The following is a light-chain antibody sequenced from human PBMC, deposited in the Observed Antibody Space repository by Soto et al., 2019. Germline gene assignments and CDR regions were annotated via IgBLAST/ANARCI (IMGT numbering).Light chain of an antibody. CDR1: QSVSRSY. CDR3: QQYATSQCS. V-gene: IGKV3-20*01. J-gene: IGKJ2*04. Sequence: EVGLTQAPGTRSLSPGERATLSCRASQSVSRSYLAWYQQQPGQAPRLLIYDTSTRATGVPDRFNGSGSGTDFTLTISRLDPEDLAVYYCQQYATSQCSFGQGTKVDIK. CDR2: DTS.